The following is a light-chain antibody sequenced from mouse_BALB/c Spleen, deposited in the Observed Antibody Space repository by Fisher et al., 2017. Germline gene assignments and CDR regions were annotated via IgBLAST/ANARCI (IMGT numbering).Light chain of an antibody. Sequence: IVITQTTAIMSASPGEKVTMTCSASSSVNYMHWYQQKSSTSPKLWIYDTSKLASGVPGRFSGSGSGTSYSLTISRMEAEDAATYYCQQRSSYPYTFGGGTKLEIK. CDR2: DTS. CDR1: SSVNY. V-gene: IGKV4-57*01. J-gene: IGKJ2*01. CDR3: QQRSSYPYT.